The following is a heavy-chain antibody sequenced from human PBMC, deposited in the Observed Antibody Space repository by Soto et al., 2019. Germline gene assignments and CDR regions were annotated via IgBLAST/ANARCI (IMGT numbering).Heavy chain of an antibody. D-gene: IGHD6-6*01. CDR3: AREYSSSSVDY. V-gene: IGHV3-33*01. CDR2: VWYAGSNK. Sequence: GGSLRLSCAASGFTFSSYARHWVRQAPGKGLEWVAVVWYAGSNKYYADSVKGRFTISRDNSKNTLYPQMNSLRAEDTAVYYCAREYSSSSVDYWGQGTLVTVSS. CDR1: GFTFSSYA. J-gene: IGHJ4*02.